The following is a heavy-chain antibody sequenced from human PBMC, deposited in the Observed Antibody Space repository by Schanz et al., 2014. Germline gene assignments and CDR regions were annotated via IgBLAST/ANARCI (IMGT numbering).Heavy chain of an antibody. CDR3: AKSSPYYGSGSFPSNAYGMDV. D-gene: IGHD3-10*01. V-gene: IGHV3-33*06. CDR1: GFTFNNYG. CDR2: IWYDGTDR. Sequence: QVQLVESGGGVVRPGRSLRLSCAASGFTFNNYGMHWVRQAPGKGLEWVAVIWYDGTDRYYADSVKGRFTISRDNSKNTLYLQMNSLRAEDTAVYYCAKSSPYYGSGSFPSNAYGMDVWGQGTTVTVSS. J-gene: IGHJ6*02.